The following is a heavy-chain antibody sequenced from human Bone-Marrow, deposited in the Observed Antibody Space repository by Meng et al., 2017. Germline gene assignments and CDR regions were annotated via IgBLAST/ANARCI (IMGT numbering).Heavy chain of an antibody. D-gene: IGHD3-22*01. V-gene: IGHV4-61*02. CDR1: GGSISSGSYY. CDR2: IYTSGST. J-gene: IGHJ3*02. Sequence: SETLSLTCTVSGGSISSGSYYWSWIRQPAGKGLEWIGRIYTSGSTNYNPSLKSRVTISVDTSKNQFSLKLSSVTAADTAVYYCARDPSYDSSGFAYPDAFDIWGQGTRVTVSS. CDR3: ARDPSYDSSGFAYPDAFDI.